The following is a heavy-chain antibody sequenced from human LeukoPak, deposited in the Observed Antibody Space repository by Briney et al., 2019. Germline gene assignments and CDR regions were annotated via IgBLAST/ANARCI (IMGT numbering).Heavy chain of an antibody. CDR3: ARGGYYGSGRYYFDS. Sequence: PGGSLRLSCAASGFTFSGSALHWVRQASGKGLEWVGRIRSTANGYATAYAASVKGRFTISRDDSKNTAYLQMDSLKTEDTAVYYCARGGYYGSGRYYFDSWGQGTLVTVSS. V-gene: IGHV3-73*01. CDR2: IRSTANGYAT. CDR1: GFTFSGSA. J-gene: IGHJ4*02. D-gene: IGHD3-3*01.